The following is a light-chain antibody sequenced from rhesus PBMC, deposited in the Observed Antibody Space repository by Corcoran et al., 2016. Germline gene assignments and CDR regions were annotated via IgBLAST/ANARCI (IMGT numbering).Light chain of an antibody. CDR2: DVT. CDR3: SSYRSGNTYI. Sequence: QSALTQPPSVSKSLGQSVTISCTGTSSDVGGYNYVSWYQQHPGKAPKLLIYDVTKRPSGVSDRFSGSKSGNTASLTISGLQAEDEADYYCSSYRSGNTYIFGAGTRLTVL. J-gene: IGLJ1*01. V-gene: IGLV2S9*01. CDR1: SSDVGGYNY.